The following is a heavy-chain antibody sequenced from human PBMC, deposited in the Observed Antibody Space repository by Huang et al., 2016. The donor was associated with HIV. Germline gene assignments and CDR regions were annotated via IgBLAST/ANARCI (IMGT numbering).Heavy chain of an antibody. Sequence: QLQLQESGPGLVKPSETLSLTCTVSGGSISSSSYYWGWIRQPPGKGLEWIGSIYYSGGTDYNPSLKSRVTISVDTSKNQFSLKLSSVTAADTAVYYCARRLRLGYYFDYWGQGTLVTVSS. V-gene: IGHV4-39*01. J-gene: IGHJ4*02. CDR3: ARRLRLGYYFDY. CDR2: IYYSGGT. D-gene: IGHD3-10*01. CDR1: GGSISSSSYY.